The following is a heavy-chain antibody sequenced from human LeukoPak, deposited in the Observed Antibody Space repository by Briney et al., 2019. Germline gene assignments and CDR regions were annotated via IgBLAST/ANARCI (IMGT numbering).Heavy chain of an antibody. CDR1: GFTFSSHW. CDR2: IKQDGSEK. Sequence: PGGSLRLSCAASGFTFSSHWMSWVRQAPGKGLEWVANIKQDGSEKYYVDSVKGRFTISRDNAKNSLYLQMNSLRAEDTAVYYGARDAGSMTYYYDSSPYAYWGQGTLVTVSS. V-gene: IGHV3-7*01. CDR3: ARDAGSMTYYYDSSPYAY. D-gene: IGHD3-22*01. J-gene: IGHJ4*02.